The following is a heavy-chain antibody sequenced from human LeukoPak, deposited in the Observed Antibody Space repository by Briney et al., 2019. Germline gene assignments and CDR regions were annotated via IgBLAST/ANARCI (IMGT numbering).Heavy chain of an antibody. D-gene: IGHD1-14*01. Sequence: GGSLRLSCSASGFTFSSYAMHWVRQAPGKGLEYVSSINSNGGSTYHADSVKGRFTISRDNAKNTLYLQMNSLRAEDTAVYYCVRQPDYWGQGTLVTVSS. CDR3: VRQPDY. V-gene: IGHV3-64*04. J-gene: IGHJ4*02. CDR2: INSNGGST. CDR1: GFTFSSYA.